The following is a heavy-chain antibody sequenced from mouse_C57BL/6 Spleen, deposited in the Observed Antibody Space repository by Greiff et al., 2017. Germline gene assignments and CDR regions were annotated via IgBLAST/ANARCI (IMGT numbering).Heavy chain of an antibody. Sequence: VQLQQPGAELVRPGSSVKLSCKASGYTFTSYWMHWVKQRPIQGLEWIGNIDPSDSETNYNQKFKDKATLTVDKSSSTAYMQLSSLTSEDSAVYYCARSRDDYDEGFAYWGQGTLVTVSA. CDR2: IDPSDSET. CDR1: GYTFTSYW. V-gene: IGHV1-52*01. J-gene: IGHJ3*01. CDR3: ARSRDDYDEGFAY. D-gene: IGHD2-4*01.